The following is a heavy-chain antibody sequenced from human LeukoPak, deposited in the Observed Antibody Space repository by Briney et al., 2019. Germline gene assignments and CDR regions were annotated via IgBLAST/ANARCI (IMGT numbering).Heavy chain of an antibody. Sequence: GGSLRLSCAASGFTFSTSWMSWFRQAPGKGLEWVANIKEDGSEKWYMDSVKGRFTISRDNAKNSLYLQMNSLRAEDTAVFYCAKGDYFDYWGQGTLVTVSS. CDR2: IKEDGSEK. CDR3: AKGDYFDY. J-gene: IGHJ4*02. D-gene: IGHD3-16*01. V-gene: IGHV3-7*01. CDR1: GFTFSTSW.